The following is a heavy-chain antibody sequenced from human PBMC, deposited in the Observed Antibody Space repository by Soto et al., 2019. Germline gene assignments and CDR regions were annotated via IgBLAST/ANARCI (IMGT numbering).Heavy chain of an antibody. CDR3: ASYSRDGYDYRNFDI. CDR2: IIPIFGTA. J-gene: IGHJ3*02. CDR1: GGTFSSYA. V-gene: IGHV1-69*06. Sequence: QVQLVQSGAEVKKPGSSVKVSCKASGGTFSSYAISWVRQAPGPGLEWMGGIIPIFGTANYAQKFQGRVTITADKPASTAYMVLSSLRAEDAAVYYCASYSRDGYDYRNFDIWGQGTMVTVSS. D-gene: IGHD5-12*01.